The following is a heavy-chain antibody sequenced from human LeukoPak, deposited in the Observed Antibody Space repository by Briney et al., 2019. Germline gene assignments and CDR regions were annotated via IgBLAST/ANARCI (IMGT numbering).Heavy chain of an antibody. CDR2: ISYDGSNK. V-gene: IGHV3-30*18. J-gene: IGHJ4*02. CDR3: AKPEGGTAMVYYFDY. CDR1: GFTFSSYG. D-gene: IGHD5-18*01. Sequence: GSLRLSCAASGFTFSSYGMHWVRQAPGKGLEWVAVISYDGSNKYYADSVKGRFTISRDNSKNTLYLQMNSLRAEDTAVYYCAKPEGGTAMVYYFDYWGQGTLVTVSS.